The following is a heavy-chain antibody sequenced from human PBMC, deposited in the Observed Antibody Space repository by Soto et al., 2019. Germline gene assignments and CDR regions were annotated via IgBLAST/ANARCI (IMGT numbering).Heavy chain of an antibody. D-gene: IGHD6-13*01. J-gene: IGHJ6*02. V-gene: IGHV1-58*01. CDR2: IVVGSGNT. CDR3: AAVVAARPPHYYYGMYV. Sequence: SVKVSCKASGFTFTSSAVQWVRQARGQRLEWIGWIVVGSGNTNYAQKFQERVTITRDMSTSTAYMELSSLRSEDTAVYYCAAVVAARPPHYYYGMYVWSQGSTVTVS. CDR1: GFTFTSSA.